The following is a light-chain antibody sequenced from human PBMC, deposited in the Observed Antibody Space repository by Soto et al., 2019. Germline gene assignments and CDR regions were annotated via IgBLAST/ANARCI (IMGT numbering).Light chain of an antibody. CDR1: QSVSSN. CDR3: QQYNYWPPIT. J-gene: IGKJ1*01. V-gene: IGKV3-15*01. Sequence: EIVMTQSPATLSVSAGERVTLSCRASQSVSSNLAWYQQKPGQGPRLLIHGASTRATGIPARFSGSGSGTEFTLTISSLQSEDFAVYYCQQYNYWPPITFGQGTKVDIK. CDR2: GAS.